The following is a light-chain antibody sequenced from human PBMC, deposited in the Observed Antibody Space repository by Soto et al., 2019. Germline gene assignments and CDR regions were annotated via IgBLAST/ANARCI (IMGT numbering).Light chain of an antibody. J-gene: IGLJ1*01. CDR2: NVS. CDR3: TSSTSDSLYV. V-gene: IGLV2-14*01. CDR1: SSDVGGYNY. Sequence: QSVLTQPASVSGSPGQSITISCTGTSSDVGGYNYVSWYQQYPGKVPKLLIYNVSNRPSGVSNRFSGSKSGNTASLTISGLQAEDEADYFCTSSTSDSLYVFGTGTKVTVX.